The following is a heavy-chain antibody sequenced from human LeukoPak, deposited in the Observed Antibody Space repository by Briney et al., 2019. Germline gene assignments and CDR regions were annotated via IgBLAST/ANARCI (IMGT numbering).Heavy chain of an antibody. CDR2: IYTTRSS. D-gene: IGHD3-16*01. CDR3: ARGHIGGSNWDALHI. Sequence: SETLSLTCTVSGDSISRGRYYWSWIRQPAGKGLEWIGRIYTTRSSNYNPSPKSRVTISVDTSKKHFSLKLNYVTAADPAVYYCARGHIGGSNWDALHIWGQGTMVTVSS. CDR1: GDSISRGRYY. J-gene: IGHJ3*02. V-gene: IGHV4-61*02.